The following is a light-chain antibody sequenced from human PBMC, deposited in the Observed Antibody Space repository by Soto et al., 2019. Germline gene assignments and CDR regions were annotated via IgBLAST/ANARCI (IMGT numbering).Light chain of an antibody. CDR1: SSNIGGNS. Sequence: QSVLTQPPSVSAAPGQKVTISCSGSSSNIGGNSVSWYQQLPGTAPKLLIYDDDKRPSGIPDRFSGSKSGNTASLTISGLQAEDEADYYCSSYTSTSSYVFANGTKVTVL. CDR3: SSYTSTSSYV. CDR2: DDD. J-gene: IGLJ1*01. V-gene: IGLV1-51*01.